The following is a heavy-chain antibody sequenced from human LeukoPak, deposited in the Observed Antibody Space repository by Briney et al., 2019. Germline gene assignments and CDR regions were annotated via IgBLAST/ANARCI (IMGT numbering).Heavy chain of an antibody. V-gene: IGHV4-34*01. D-gene: IGHD2-8*01. CDR2: INHSGSA. Sequence: PSETLSLTCAVYGGSFSGYYWSWIRQPPGKGLKWIGEINHSGSANYNPSLKSRVTISVDTSKNQFSLKLSSVTAADTAVYYCATEGLGYCTNGVCYNGYWGQGTLVTVSS. CDR3: ATEGLGYCTNGVCYNGY. J-gene: IGHJ4*02. CDR1: GGSFSGYY.